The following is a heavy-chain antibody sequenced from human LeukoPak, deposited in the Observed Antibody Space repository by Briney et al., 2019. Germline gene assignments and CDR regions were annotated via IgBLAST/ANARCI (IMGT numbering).Heavy chain of an antibody. CDR1: GFTFSTCS. CDR2: ISSSGSYI. J-gene: IGHJ4*02. D-gene: IGHD6-19*01. CDR3: ARDRGGSGWYDY. V-gene: IGHV3-21*01. Sequence: GGSQRLSCAASGFTFSTCSMNWVRQAPGKGLEWVSSISSSGSYIYYADSVKGRFTISRDNAKNSLYLQMNSLRAEDTAVYYCARDRGGSGWYDYWGQGTLVTVSS.